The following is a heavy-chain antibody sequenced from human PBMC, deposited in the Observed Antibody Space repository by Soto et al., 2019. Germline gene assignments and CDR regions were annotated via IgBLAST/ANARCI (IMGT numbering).Heavy chain of an antibody. J-gene: IGHJ6*02. CDR2: IRSKAYGGTT. CDR3: TRAQGSGSGSSGADYYYYGMDV. D-gene: IGHD3-10*01. V-gene: IGHV3-49*04. Sequence: PGGSLRLSCTASGFTFGDYAMSWVRQAPGKGLEWVGFIRSKAYGGTTEYAASVKGRFTISRDDSKSIAYLQMNSLKTEDTAVYYCTRAQGSGSGSSGADYYYYGMDVWGQGTTVTVSS. CDR1: GFTFGDYA.